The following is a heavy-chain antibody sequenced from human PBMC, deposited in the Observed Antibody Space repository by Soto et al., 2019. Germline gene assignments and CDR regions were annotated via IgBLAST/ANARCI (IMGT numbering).Heavy chain of an antibody. V-gene: IGHV1-2*02. CDR1: GYTFTGYY. CDR2: INPNSGGT. Sequence: ASVKVSFKASGYTFTGYYMHWVRQAPGQGLEWMGWINPNSGGTNYAQKFQGRVTMTRDTSISTAYMELSRLRSDDTAVYYCARGRAVNVLRFLEWLLFFDYWGQGTLVTVSS. D-gene: IGHD3-3*01. J-gene: IGHJ4*02. CDR3: ARGRAVNVLRFLEWLLFFDY.